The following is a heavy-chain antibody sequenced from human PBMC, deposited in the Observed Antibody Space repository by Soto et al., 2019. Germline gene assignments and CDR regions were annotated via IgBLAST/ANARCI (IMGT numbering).Heavy chain of an antibody. Sequence: EVQLVESGGGLVQPGGSLRLSCVISGSTLSSHWMTWVRQAPGKGLEWVASINQDGFGKHYLDSVKGRFTISRDTAKSSVCLQMDCLRAEDTAVYYCAKDHGSGNYLYRGQGTLVTVS. CDR3: AKDHGSGNYLY. CDR1: GSTLSSHW. V-gene: IGHV3-7*05. D-gene: IGHD1-26*01. CDR2: INQDGFGK. J-gene: IGHJ4*02.